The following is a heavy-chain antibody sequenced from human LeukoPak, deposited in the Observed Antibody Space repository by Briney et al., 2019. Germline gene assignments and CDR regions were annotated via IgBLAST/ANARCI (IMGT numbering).Heavy chain of an antibody. CDR1: GFTFSDYY. V-gene: IGHV3-11*01. CDR2: ISSSGSTI. D-gene: IGHD1-1*01. CDR3: ARETTGTTQYYYFDY. Sequence: SGGSLRLSCAASGFTFSDYYVSWIRQAPGKGLEWVSYISSSGSTIYYADSVKGRFTISRDNAKNSLYLQMNSLRAEDTAVYYCARETTGTTQYYYFDYWGQGTLVTVSS. J-gene: IGHJ4*02.